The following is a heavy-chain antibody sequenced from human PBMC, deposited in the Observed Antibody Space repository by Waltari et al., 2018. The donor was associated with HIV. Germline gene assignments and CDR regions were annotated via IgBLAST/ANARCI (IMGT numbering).Heavy chain of an antibody. V-gene: IGHV4-59*01. D-gene: IGHD4-17*01. J-gene: IGHJ6*02. Sequence: QVQLQESGPGLVKPSETLSLTCTVSGGSISSYYWSWIRQPPGKGLEWIVYSYYSGRTNDTPSRTGRVTISVDTSKNQFSRKLSSVTAADTAVYYCARVDYGPNPYGMDVWGQGTTVTVSS. CDR1: GGSISSYY. CDR3: ARVDYGPNPYGMDV. CDR2: SYYSGRT.